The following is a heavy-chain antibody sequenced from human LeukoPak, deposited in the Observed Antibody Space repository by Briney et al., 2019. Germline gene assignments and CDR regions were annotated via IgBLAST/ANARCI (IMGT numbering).Heavy chain of an antibody. CDR2: ISYDGSNK. CDR3: ARDLEDRNSFDP. V-gene: IGHV3-30-3*01. J-gene: IGHJ5*02. D-gene: IGHD2-15*01. Sequence: GGSLRLSCAACGFTFSSYAMHWLRQAPGKRLEWVAVISYDGSNKYYADSVKGRFTITRDNSKNTLYLQMNSLRAEDTAVYYCARDLEDRNSFDPWGQGTLVTVSS. CDR1: GFTFSSYA.